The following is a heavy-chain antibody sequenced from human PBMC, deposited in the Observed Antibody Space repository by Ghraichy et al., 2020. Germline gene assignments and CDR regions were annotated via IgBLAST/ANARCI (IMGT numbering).Heavy chain of an antibody. CDR1: GFTFSSYS. J-gene: IGHJ6*02. Sequence: GGSLRLSCAASGFTFSSYSMNWVRQAPGKGLEWVSSISSSSSYIYYADSVKGRFTISRDNAKNSLYLQMNSLRAEDTAVYYCARRDFWSGTSPYGMDVWGQGTTVTVSS. CDR2: ISSSSSYI. V-gene: IGHV3-21*01. CDR3: ARRDFWSGTSPYGMDV. D-gene: IGHD3-3*01.